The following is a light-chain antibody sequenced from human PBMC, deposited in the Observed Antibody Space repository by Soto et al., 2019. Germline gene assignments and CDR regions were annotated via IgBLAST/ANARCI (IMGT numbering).Light chain of an antibody. V-gene: IGLV2-8*01. Sequence: QSALTQPPSASGSPGQSVTISCTGTSSDIGAHNLVSWYQQHPGKAPKIVIYEVSKRPSGVPDRFSGSKSGNTASLTVSGLQAEDEADYYCNSFAGSNNYLFGTGTKLTVL. CDR2: EVS. CDR1: SSDIGAHNL. J-gene: IGLJ1*01. CDR3: NSFAGSNNYL.